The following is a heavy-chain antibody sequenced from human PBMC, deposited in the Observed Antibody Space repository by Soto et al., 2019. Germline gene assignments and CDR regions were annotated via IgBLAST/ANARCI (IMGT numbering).Heavy chain of an antibody. CDR1: GSSICNYY. D-gene: IGHD3-9*01. V-gene: IGHV4-59*01. Sequence: SETLSLACPVSGSSICNYYWSWIRQPTGKGLEWVGYVYYSGTASYNPSLQSRVAMSVDTSKKQISLTLSSVTAADTGVYYCARENLRWFDPWGQGTLVTVSS. CDR2: VYYSGTA. CDR3: ARENLRWFDP. J-gene: IGHJ5*02.